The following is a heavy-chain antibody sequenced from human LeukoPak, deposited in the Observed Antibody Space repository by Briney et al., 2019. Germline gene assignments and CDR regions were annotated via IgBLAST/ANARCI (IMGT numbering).Heavy chain of an antibody. Sequence: SETLSLTCTVTGGSISTYYWSWIRQPPGKGLEWIGYIYYSGNTNCNPSLKSRVTISIDTSKNQFSLKLTSATAADTAVYYCARVGSGSFDYWGQGTLVTVSS. CDR1: GGSISTYY. V-gene: IGHV4-59*01. D-gene: IGHD3-10*01. J-gene: IGHJ4*02. CDR3: ARVGSGSFDY. CDR2: IYYSGNT.